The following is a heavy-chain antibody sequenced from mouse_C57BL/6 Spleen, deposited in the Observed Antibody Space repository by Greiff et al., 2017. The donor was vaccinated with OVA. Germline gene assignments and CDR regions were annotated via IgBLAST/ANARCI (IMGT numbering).Heavy chain of an antibody. Sequence: QVQLQQSGPGLVQPSQSLSITCTVSGFSLTSYGVHWVRQSPGKGLEWLGVIWRGGSTDYNAAFMSRLSITKDKSKSQVFFKMNSLEADDTAIYYCDKYDYDGGGAMDYWGQGTSVTVSS. V-gene: IGHV2-5*01. CDR1: GFSLTSYG. D-gene: IGHD2-4*01. J-gene: IGHJ4*01. CDR2: IWRGGST. CDR3: DKYDYDGGGAMDY.